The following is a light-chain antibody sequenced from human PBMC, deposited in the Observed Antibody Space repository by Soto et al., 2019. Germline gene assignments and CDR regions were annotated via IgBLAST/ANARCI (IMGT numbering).Light chain of an antibody. CDR1: QSVSSSY. CDR2: GAS. Sequence: EIVLTQSPGTLSLSLGERATLSCMASQSVSSSYLAWYQQKPGQAPRLLIYGASSRATGIPDRFSGSGSGTDFTLTISRLEAEDFAVYYCQQYGSSPEWTFGQGTKGDIK. CDR3: QQYGSSPEWT. J-gene: IGKJ1*01. V-gene: IGKV3-20*01.